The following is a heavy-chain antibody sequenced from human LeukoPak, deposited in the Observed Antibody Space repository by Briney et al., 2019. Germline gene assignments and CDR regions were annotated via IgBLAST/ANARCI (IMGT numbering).Heavy chain of an antibody. CDR1: GFTFSSYS. D-gene: IGHD2-15*01. CDR2: ISSSSSYI. CDR3: ASCSGGSCYFGYYYYYGMDV. J-gene: IGHJ6*02. V-gene: IGHV3-21*01. Sequence: GGSLRLSCAASGFTFSSYSMNWVRQAPGKGLEWASSISSSSSYIYYADSVKGRFTISRDNAKNSLYLQMNSLRAEDTAVYYCASCSGGSCYFGYYYYYGMDVWGQGTTVTVSS.